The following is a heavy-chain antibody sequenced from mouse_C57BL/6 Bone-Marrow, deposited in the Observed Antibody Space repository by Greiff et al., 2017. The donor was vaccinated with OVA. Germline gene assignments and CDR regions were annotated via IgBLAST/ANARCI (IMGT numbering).Heavy chain of an antibody. CDR1: GFTFSSYA. J-gene: IGHJ3*01. CDR2: ISDGGSYT. CDR3: ARPNGVAWFAY. V-gene: IGHV5-4*01. D-gene: IGHD4-1*01. Sequence: EVQVVESGGGLVKPGGSLKLSCAASGFTFSSYAMSWVRQTPEKRLEWVATISDGGSYTYSPDNVQGRFTSSRDNAKNNLYLQMSHLKAEDTAMYYCARPNGVAWFAYWGQGTLVTVSA.